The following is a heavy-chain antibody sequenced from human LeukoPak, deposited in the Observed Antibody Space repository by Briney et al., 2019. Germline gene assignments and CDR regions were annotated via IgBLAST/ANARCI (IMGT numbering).Heavy chain of an antibody. Sequence: SETLSLTCAVYGGSFSGYYWSWIRQPPGKGLEWIGGINHSGSTNYNPSLKSRVTISVDTSKNQFSLKLSSVTAADTAVYYCARGCCSSTSSTDTKLNWFDPWGQGTLVTVSS. CDR3: ARGCCSSTSSTDTKLNWFDP. CDR2: INHSGST. D-gene: IGHD2-2*01. J-gene: IGHJ5*02. V-gene: IGHV4-34*01. CDR1: GGSFSGYY.